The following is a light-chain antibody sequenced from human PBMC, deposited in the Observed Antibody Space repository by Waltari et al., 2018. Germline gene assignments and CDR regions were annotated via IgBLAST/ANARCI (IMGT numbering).Light chain of an antibody. Sequence: DIQMTQSPSSLSASVGDRVTVTCRANQPIQNFLNWYQQKPGKAPNLLIYTASTLQSGVPSRFSGSGSGTEFTLTITSLQPEDFATYYCQQSYTKWYTFGQGTKLQMK. V-gene: IGKV1-39*01. J-gene: IGKJ2*01. CDR2: TAS. CDR3: QQSYTKWYT. CDR1: QPIQNF.